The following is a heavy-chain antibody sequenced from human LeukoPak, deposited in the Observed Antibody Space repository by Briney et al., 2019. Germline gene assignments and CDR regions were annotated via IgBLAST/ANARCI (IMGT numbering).Heavy chain of an antibody. CDR1: GDSVSSKIVA. Sequence: SQTLSLTCAISGDSVSSKIVAWNWIRQSPSRGLEWLGRTYYRSKWYYDYAVSMRSRITINTDTSKNQFSLQLNSVTPEDTAVYYCARGAVAEFDYWGQGTLVTVSS. D-gene: IGHD6-19*01. J-gene: IGHJ4*02. CDR3: ARGAVAEFDY. CDR2: TYYRSKWYY. V-gene: IGHV6-1*01.